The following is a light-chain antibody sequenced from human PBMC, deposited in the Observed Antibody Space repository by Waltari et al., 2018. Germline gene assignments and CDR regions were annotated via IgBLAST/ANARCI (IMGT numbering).Light chain of an antibody. J-gene: IGKJ3*01. Sequence: DIQMNPSPSSLSASVGDRVTITCRASQGIRRDLGWYQQKPGKAPKRLIFAASSLLSGVPSRFSGSGSGTEFTLTISSLQPEDFATYYCLQHNTYPFTFGPGTKVDIK. CDR2: AAS. CDR1: QGIRRD. V-gene: IGKV1-17*01. CDR3: LQHNTYPFT.